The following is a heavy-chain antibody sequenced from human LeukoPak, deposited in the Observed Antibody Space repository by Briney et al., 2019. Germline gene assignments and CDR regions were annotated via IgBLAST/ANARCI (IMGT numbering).Heavy chain of an antibody. CDR2: ISSSGSTI. D-gene: IGHD2-15*01. J-gene: IGHJ4*02. CDR3: ARFKTGGSSPGY. V-gene: IGHV3-48*03. Sequence: GGSLRLSCAASGFTFSSYEMHWVRQAPGKGLEWVSYISSSGSTIYYADSVKGRFTISRDNAKNSLYLQMNSLRAEDTAVYYCARFKTGGSSPGYWGQGTLVTVSS. CDR1: GFTFSSYE.